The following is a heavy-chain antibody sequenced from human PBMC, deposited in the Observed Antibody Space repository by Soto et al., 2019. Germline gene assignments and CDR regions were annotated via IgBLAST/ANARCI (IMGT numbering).Heavy chain of an antibody. CDR1: GGSMTSSNW. CDR2: AHHSGRT. Sequence: SETLSLTCTVSGGSMTSSNWWNWVRQSPGKGLEWIGEAHHSGRTNYNPSLKNRVTISVDKSKNHFSLKLSSVTAADTAVYYCARSEATGLDHWGQGTLVTVSS. V-gene: IGHV4-4*02. D-gene: IGHD1-26*01. J-gene: IGHJ4*02. CDR3: ARSEATGLDH.